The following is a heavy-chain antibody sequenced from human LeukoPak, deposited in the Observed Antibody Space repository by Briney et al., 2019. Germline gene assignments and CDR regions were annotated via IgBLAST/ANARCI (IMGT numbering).Heavy chain of an antibody. D-gene: IGHD1-26*01. CDR1: GFTFSSYS. CDR3: AKERQGGSSYGDEAFYFDY. Sequence: PGGSLRLSCAASGFTFSSYSMNWVRQAPGKGLEWVSYISFSSSTIYYADSVEGRFTISRDNAKNSLYLQMNSLRVDDTAVYYCAKERQGGSSYGDEAFYFDYWGQGTLVTVSS. V-gene: IGHV3-48*01. CDR2: ISFSSSTI. J-gene: IGHJ4*02.